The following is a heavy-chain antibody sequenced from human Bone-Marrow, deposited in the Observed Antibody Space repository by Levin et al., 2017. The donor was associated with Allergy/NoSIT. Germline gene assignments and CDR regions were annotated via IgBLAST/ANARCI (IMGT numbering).Heavy chain of an antibody. CDR3: ARASLDTAVTAAGINYYYYYYYMDV. CDR2: VYHSGNT. CDR1: GGSISSYY. J-gene: IGHJ6*03. D-gene: IGHD5-18*01. V-gene: IGHV4-59*01. Sequence: TPSETLSLTCTVSGGSISSYYWSWIRQPPGKGLEWIGHVYHSGNTNYIPPLKSRVTISIDASRNQFSLKLSSVTAADTAVYDCARASLDTAVTAAGINYYYYYYYMDVWGKGTTVTVSS.